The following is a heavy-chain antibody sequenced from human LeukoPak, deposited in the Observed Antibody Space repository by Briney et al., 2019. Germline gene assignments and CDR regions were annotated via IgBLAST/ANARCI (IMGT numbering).Heavy chain of an antibody. D-gene: IGHD7-27*01. Sequence: GGSLRLSCAASGFTFSSYSMNWVRQAPGKGLEWVSYISSSSSTIYYADSVKGRFTISRDNAKNSLYLQMNSLRAEDTAVYYCARVVSNWAYWYFDLWGRGTLVTVSS. J-gene: IGHJ2*01. CDR2: ISSSSSTI. V-gene: IGHV3-48*01. CDR1: GFTFSSYS. CDR3: ARVVSNWAYWYFDL.